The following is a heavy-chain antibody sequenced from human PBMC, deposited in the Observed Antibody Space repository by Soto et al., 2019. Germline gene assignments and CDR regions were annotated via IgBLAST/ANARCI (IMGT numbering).Heavy chain of an antibody. D-gene: IGHD3-10*01. CDR1: GYTFTSYD. V-gene: IGHV1-8*01. J-gene: IGHJ3*02. CDR3: ASAYYYGSGSYLDAFDI. CDR2: MNPNSGNT. Sequence: VQLVQSGAEVKKPGASVKVSCKASGYTFTSYDINWVRQATGQGLEWMGWMNPNSGNTGYAQKFRGRVTLTRNTPVSTVYMELSSLRSEDTAVYYCASAYYYGSGSYLDAFDIWGQGTMVTVSS.